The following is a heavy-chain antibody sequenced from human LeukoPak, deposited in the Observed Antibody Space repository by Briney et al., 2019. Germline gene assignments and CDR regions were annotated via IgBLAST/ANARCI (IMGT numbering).Heavy chain of an antibody. D-gene: IGHD3-10*01. CDR3: ARGRGPMVRGWFDP. J-gene: IGHJ5*02. CDR1: GGSISSGGYS. Sequence: PSETLSLTCAVSGGSISSGGYSWSWIRQPPGKGLEWIGYIYHSGSTYYNPSLKSRVTISVDRSKNQFSLKLSSVTAADTAVYYCARGRGPMVRGWFDPWGQGTLVTVPS. CDR2: IYHSGST. V-gene: IGHV4-30-2*01.